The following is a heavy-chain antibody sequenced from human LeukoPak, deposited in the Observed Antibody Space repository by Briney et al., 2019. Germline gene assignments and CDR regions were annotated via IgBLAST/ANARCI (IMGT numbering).Heavy chain of an antibody. V-gene: IGHV3-21*06. CDR3: ARDRSSGYSYTTDY. CDR2: ISSRSSYI. D-gene: IGHD3-22*01. Sequence: PGGSLRLSCAASGFTFTNYSMNWVRQAPGKGLEWVSSISSRSSYIYYADSVKGRFTISRDNAKNSLYLQLNSLRAEDTAVYYCARDRSSGYSYTTDYWGQGTLVTVSS. CDR1: GFTFTNYS. J-gene: IGHJ4*02.